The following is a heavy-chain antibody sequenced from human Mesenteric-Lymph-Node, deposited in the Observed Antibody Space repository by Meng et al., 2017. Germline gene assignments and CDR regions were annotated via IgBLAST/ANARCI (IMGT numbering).Heavy chain of an antibody. CDR1: GGSFSGYY. V-gene: IGHV4-34*01. CDR2: INHSGST. Sequence: SETLSLTCAVYGGSFSGYYWSWIRQPPGKGLEWIGEINHSGSTNYNPSLKSRVTISVDTSKNQFSLKLSSVTAADTAVYYCARVASSALGFAAFDMWGQGTLVTVSS. J-gene: IGHJ3*02. D-gene: IGHD6-19*01. CDR3: ARVASSALGFAAFDM.